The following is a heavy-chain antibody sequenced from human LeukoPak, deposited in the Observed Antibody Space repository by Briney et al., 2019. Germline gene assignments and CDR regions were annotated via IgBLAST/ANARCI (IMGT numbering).Heavy chain of an antibody. CDR1: GDSISSDY. CDR2: IYYTGST. D-gene: IGHD6-6*01. CDR3: ARLATPSTMAARGRSWFES. J-gene: IGHJ5*01. Sequence: SETLSLTCAVSGDSISSDYWGWVRQPPGKGLEWIGYIYYTGSTNYNPALKSRVTISVDTSKNQFSLKLDPVTAADTAVYYCARLATPSTMAARGRSWFESWGQGTLVTVSS. V-gene: IGHV4-59*01.